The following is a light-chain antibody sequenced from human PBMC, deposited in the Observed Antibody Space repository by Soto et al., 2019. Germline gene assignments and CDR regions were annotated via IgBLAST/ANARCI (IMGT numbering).Light chain of an antibody. CDR1: SSDVGAYNY. Sequence: QAVLTQPASVSGSPGQSITISCAGTSSDVGAYNYVSWYQQHPGKAPKLMIYEVSNRPSGVSKRFSGSKSGNTASLTISGLQAEDEADYYCSSYTGSNTPVFGGGTKLTVL. J-gene: IGLJ3*02. CDR3: SSYTGSNTPV. V-gene: IGLV2-14*01. CDR2: EVS.